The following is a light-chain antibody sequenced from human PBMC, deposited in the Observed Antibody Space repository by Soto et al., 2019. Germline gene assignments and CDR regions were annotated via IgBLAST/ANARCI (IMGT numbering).Light chain of an antibody. CDR2: DAS. CDR3: QQRSNWPPAIT. J-gene: IGKJ5*01. Sequence: EIVLTQYSDTLSLSPGERATLSCRASKSFSHSYLAWYQQKPGQAPRLLIYDASNRATGIPARFSGSGSGTDFTLTISSLEPEDFAVYYCQQRSNWPPAITFGQGTRLEIK. CDR1: KSFSHSY. V-gene: IGKV3-11*01.